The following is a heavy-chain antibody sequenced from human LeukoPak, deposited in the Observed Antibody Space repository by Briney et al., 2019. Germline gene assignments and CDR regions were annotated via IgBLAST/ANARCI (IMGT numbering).Heavy chain of an antibody. CDR3: AKDPLPRSWELPRYYFDY. Sequence: GGSLRLSCAASGFTFSSYAMSWVRQAPGKGLEWVSAISGSGGSTYYADSVKGRFTISRDNSKNTLYLQMNSLRAEDTAVYYCAKDPLPRSWELPRYYFDYWGQGTLVTVSS. V-gene: IGHV3-23*01. CDR2: ISGSGGST. CDR1: GFTFSSYA. J-gene: IGHJ4*02. D-gene: IGHD1-26*01.